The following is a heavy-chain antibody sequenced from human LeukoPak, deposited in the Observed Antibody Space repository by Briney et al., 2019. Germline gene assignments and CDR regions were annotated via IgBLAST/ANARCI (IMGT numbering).Heavy chain of an antibody. Sequence: GASVKVSCKASGYTFTSYYMHWVRQAPGQGLEWMGIINPSGGSTSYAQRFRGRVTMTRDTSTSTVYMELSSLRSEDTAVYYCAGGYSSIFWFDPWGQGTLVTVSS. J-gene: IGHJ5*02. CDR1: GYTFTSYY. V-gene: IGHV1-46*01. CDR3: AGGYSSIFWFDP. D-gene: IGHD5-18*01. CDR2: INPSGGST.